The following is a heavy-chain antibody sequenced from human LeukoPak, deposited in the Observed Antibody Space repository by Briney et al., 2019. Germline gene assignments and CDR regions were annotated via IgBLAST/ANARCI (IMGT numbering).Heavy chain of an antibody. D-gene: IGHD3-3*01. CDR1: GFTFNSYA. CDR2: ISSSSNVI. CDR3: ARGDPIYDFWSGGDY. V-gene: IGHV3-48*01. Sequence: GESLRLSSAASGFTFNSYAVNWVRQAPGKGLEWVSYISSSSNVIYSTDSVKGRFTISRDNARNLLSLQMNRLRAEDTAVYYCARGDPIYDFWSGGDYWGQGSLVTVSS. J-gene: IGHJ4*02.